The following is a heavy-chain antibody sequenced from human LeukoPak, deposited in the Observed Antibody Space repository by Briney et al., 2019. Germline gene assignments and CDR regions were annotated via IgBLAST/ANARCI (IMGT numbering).Heavy chain of an antibody. CDR2: IYYSGST. Sequence: SETLSLTCTVSGGSISSSSYYWGWIRQPPGKGLEWIGSIYYSGSTYYNPSLKSRVTISVDTSKNQFSLKLSSVTAADTAVHYCARRHAGNFQHWGQGTLVTVSS. D-gene: IGHD3-10*01. CDR1: GGSISSSSYY. V-gene: IGHV4-39*01. J-gene: IGHJ1*01. CDR3: ARRHAGNFQH.